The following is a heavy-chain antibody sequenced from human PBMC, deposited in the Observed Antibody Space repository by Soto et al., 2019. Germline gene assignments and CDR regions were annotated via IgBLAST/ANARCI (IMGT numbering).Heavy chain of an antibody. CDR2: IYYSGST. CDR1: GGSVNTYNLF. Sequence: SETLSLTCTVSGGSVNTYNLFWAWVRQPPGKGLEWIGSIYYSGSTYYNPSLKSRVTISVDTSKNQFSLKLSSVTAAGTAVYYCARRNLEYSSPSVSMAVYDFDIWGQGTMVS. CDR3: ARRNLEYSSPSVSMAVYDFDI. V-gene: IGHV4-39*01. D-gene: IGHD6-6*01. J-gene: IGHJ3*02.